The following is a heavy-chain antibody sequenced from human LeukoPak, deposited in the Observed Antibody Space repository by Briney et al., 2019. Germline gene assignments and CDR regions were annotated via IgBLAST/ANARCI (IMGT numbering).Heavy chain of an antibody. CDR1: GYTFTSYG. V-gene: IGHV1-18*01. CDR3: ARSSSGWYLIDY. CDR2: ISAYNGNT. J-gene: IGHJ4*02. Sequence: ASVKVSCKASGYTFTSYGISWARQAPGQGLEWMGWISAYNGNTNYAQKLQGRVTMTTDTSTSTAYMELRSLRSDDTAVNYCARSSSGWYLIDYWGQGTLVTVSS. D-gene: IGHD6-19*01.